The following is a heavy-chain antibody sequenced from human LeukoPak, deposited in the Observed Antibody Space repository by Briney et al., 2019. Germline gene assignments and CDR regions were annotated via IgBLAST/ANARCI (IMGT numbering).Heavy chain of an antibody. CDR2: IYTSGST. J-gene: IGHJ3*02. Sequence: SETLSLTCTVSGGSISSGSYYWSWIRQPAGKGLEWIGRIYTSGSTNYNPSLKSRVTISVDTSKNQFSLKLSSVTAADTAVYYCARDLYFYDSSGYYLWGFDIWGQGTMVTVSS. V-gene: IGHV4-61*02. D-gene: IGHD3-22*01. CDR1: GGSISSGSYY. CDR3: ARDLYFYDSSGYYLWGFDI.